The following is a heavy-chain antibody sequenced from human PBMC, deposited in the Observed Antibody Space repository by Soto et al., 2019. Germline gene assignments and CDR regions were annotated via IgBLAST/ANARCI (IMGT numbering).Heavy chain of an antibody. J-gene: IGHJ4*02. CDR2: TFHSGST. CDR1: VGAISSGGYR. D-gene: IGHD5-12*01. V-gene: IGHV4-31*03. Sequence: SETLSLTCNVSVGAISSGGYRWSWIRQYPGKGLEWIGHTFHSGSTNYNPSLQTRLTISVETSKNQFSLHLISVTAADTAVYFCARGAVVTRHFDAWGQGTLLTVSS. CDR3: ARGAVVTRHFDA.